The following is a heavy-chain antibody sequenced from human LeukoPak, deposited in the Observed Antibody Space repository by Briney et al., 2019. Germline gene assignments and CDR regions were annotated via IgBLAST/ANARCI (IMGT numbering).Heavy chain of an antibody. CDR1: GGSISSYY. D-gene: IGHD5-18*01. Sequence: TPSETLSLTCTVSGGSISSYYWSWIRQPPGKGLEWIGYIYYSGSTNYNPSLKSRVTISVDTSKNQFSLKLSSVTAVDTAVYYCARDQGRGYSYGERSAFDIWGQGTMVTVSS. V-gene: IGHV4-59*01. CDR3: ARDQGRGYSYGERSAFDI. CDR2: IYYSGST. J-gene: IGHJ3*02.